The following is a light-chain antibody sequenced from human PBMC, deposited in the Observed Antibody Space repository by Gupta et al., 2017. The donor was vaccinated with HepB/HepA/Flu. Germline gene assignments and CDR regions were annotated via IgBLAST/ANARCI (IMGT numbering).Light chain of an antibody. J-gene: IGKJ1*01. V-gene: IGKV3-15*01. CDR1: HSVSSN. CDR2: GAS. CDR3: KQNNNWPPWT. Sequence: EIVMTQSPPTLSVSPGESATRSCTASHSVSSNLDWYQQKPGQAPKLLIYGASTRATGMPARFSGSGSGTEFTLNISRLQSEDFAVYYCKQNNNWPPWTFGEGTKVEIK.